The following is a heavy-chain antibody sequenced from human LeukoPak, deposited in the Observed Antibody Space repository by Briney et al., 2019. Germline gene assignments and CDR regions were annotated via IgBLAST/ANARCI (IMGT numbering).Heavy chain of an antibody. V-gene: IGHV1-3*01. CDR1: GYTFTSYA. D-gene: IGHD6-19*01. Sequence: ASVKFSCKASGYTFTSYAMHWVRQAPGQRLEWMGWINAGNGNTKYSQKFQGRVTITRDTSASTAYMELSSLRSEDTAVYYCARFSRAVPFDYWGQGTLVTVSS. CDR2: INAGNGNT. J-gene: IGHJ4*02. CDR3: ARFSRAVPFDY.